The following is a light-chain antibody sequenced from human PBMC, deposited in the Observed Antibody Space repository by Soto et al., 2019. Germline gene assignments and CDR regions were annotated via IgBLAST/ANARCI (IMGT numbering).Light chain of an antibody. CDR1: QSVSSY. CDR2: DAS. J-gene: IGKJ1*01. Sequence: EIVLTQSPATLSLSQGERATLSCRASQSVSSYLAWYQQKPGQAPRLLIYDASNRATGIPARFSGSGSGTDFTLPISNLEPEDFAVSSCPQRSNWPPWTLGQGTNVEIK. V-gene: IGKV3-11*01. CDR3: PQRSNWPPWT.